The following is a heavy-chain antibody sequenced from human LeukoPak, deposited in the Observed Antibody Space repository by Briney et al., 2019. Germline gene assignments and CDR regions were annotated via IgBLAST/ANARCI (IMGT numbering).Heavy chain of an antibody. CDR2: ILPIIGAT. CDR3: ARSRGAFEI. J-gene: IGHJ3*02. V-gene: IGHV1-69*06. Sequence: ASVKVSCKASGGMFSRYVITWVRQAPGQGLEWMGEILPIIGATDYAQKFQGRVTITADNSTTTAYMELSSLRSDDTAVYFCARSRGAFEIWGQGTVVTVSS. CDR1: GGMFSRYV. D-gene: IGHD5-24*01.